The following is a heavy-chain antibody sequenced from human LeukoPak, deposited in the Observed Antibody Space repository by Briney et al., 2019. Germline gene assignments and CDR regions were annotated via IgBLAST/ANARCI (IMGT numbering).Heavy chain of an antibody. Sequence: GGSLRLSCAASGFTFSNYNMYWVRQAPGKGLEWVSAISGSGGSTYYAESARGRYTISRDNSKNTLYLHRNTLRARATAVYYCAKDPYYDIVTRFDYWGQGTLVTVSS. CDR1: GFTFSNYN. V-gene: IGHV3-23*01. D-gene: IGHD3-9*01. CDR3: AKDPYYDIVTRFDY. J-gene: IGHJ4*02. CDR2: ISGSGGST.